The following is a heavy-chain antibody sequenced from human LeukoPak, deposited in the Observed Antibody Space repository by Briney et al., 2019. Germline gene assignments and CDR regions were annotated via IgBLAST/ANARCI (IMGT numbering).Heavy chain of an antibody. CDR1: GFTVSNNY. D-gene: IGHD5-12*01. V-gene: IGHV3-53*01. CDR3: ARDPRGYSGYDYY. J-gene: IGHJ4*02. CDR2: IYSGGST. Sequence: GGSLRLSCAASGFTVSNNYMSWVRQAPGKGLERVSVIYSGGSTYYADSVKGRFTISRDNSKNTLYLQMNSLRAEDTAVYYCARDPRGYSGYDYYWGQGTLVTVSS.